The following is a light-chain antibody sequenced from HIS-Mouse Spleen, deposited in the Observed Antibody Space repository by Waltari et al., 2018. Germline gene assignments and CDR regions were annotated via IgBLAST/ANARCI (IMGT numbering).Light chain of an antibody. Sequence: SYELTQPPSVSVAPGKTARITCGGNNIGSKSVHWYQQKPGQAPVLVVYDASDRPSGSPERFSGSNSGNTATLTISRVEAGDEADYYCQVWDSSSDHVVFGGGTKLTVL. V-gene: IGLV3-21*03. CDR2: DAS. CDR3: QVWDSSSDHVV. CDR1: NIGSKS. J-gene: IGLJ2*01.